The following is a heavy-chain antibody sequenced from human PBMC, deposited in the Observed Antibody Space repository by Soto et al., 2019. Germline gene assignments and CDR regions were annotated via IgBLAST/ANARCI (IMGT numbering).Heavy chain of an antibody. CDR3: ARAVWEWFDP. D-gene: IGHD3-16*01. CDR2: IYYSGST. Sequence: SETLSLTCTVSGGSISSYYWSWIRQPPGKGLEWIGYIYYSGSTNYNPSLKSRVTISVDTSKNQFSLKLSSVTAADTAVYYCARAVWEWFDPWGQGTLVTVSS. CDR1: GGSISSYY. V-gene: IGHV4-59*01. J-gene: IGHJ5*02.